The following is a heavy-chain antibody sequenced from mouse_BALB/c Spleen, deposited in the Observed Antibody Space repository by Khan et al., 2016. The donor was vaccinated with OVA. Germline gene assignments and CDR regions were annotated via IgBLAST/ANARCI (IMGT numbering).Heavy chain of an antibody. CDR2: ISSGSSTI. Sequence: EVELVESGGGLVQPGGSRKLSCAASGFTFSRFGMHWVRQAPEKGLEWVAYISSGSSTIYYGDTVKGRFPISRDNPKNTLFLQMTSVRAEDTASYYCARDSNFDYWGQGTTLTVSS. CDR1: GFTFSRFG. CDR3: ARDSNFDY. V-gene: IGHV5-17*02. J-gene: IGHJ2*01.